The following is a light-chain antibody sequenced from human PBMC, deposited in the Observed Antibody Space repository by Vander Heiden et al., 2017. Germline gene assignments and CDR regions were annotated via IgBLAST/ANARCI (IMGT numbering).Light chain of an antibody. CDR2: WAS. CDR1: QSVLHSSNNENY. Sequence: DIVMTPSPASMSVSLGERTTINCKSSQSVLHSSNNENYLAWYQQKPGQPPKLLIYWASARESGVPERFSGSWSGTDFTLTISSLQAEDVAVYYWQQYYTTPYTFGQGTKLDIK. V-gene: IGKV4-1*01. CDR3: QQYYTTPYT. J-gene: IGKJ2*01.